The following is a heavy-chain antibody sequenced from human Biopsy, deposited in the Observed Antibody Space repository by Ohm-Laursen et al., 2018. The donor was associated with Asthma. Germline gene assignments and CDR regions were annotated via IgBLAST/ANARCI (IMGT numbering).Heavy chain of an antibody. J-gene: IGHJ6*02. Sequence: SVNVSCKTSGYTFNSAGITWVRQAPGQGLEWMGWISVYNGNTKVAQKLQDRVTMITDTSTSTAYMELRSLRSDDTAVYFCARAVDYAHYYGIDVWGQGTTVTVS. V-gene: IGHV1-18*01. CDR3: ARAVDYAHYYGIDV. CDR2: ISVYNGNT. CDR1: GYTFNSAG. D-gene: IGHD3-16*01.